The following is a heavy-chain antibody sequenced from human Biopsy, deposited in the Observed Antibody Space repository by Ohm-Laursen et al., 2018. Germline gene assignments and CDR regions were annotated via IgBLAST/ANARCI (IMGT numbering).Heavy chain of an antibody. J-gene: IGHJ2*01. CDR3: ARDRGFYSDRTVPGYFDL. CDR2: VYYTGST. D-gene: IGHD3-22*01. CDR1: GDSISSYY. V-gene: IGHV4-59*01. Sequence: GTLSLTCTVSGDSISSYYWSWIRQPPGKGLERIGYVYYTGSTDYNPSLQSRVTISVDTSKNHFSLRLRSVTPADTAIYYCARDRGFYSDRTVPGYFDLWGRGTLVTVSP.